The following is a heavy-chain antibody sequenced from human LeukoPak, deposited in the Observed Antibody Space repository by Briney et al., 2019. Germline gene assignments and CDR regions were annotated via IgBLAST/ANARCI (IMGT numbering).Heavy chain of an antibody. J-gene: IGHJ4*02. CDR3: ARSEDLRITMVRGVDPPFDY. Sequence: ASVKVSCMASGYTFTGYYMHWVRQAPGQGLEWMGWINPNSGGTNYAQKFQGRVTMTRDTSISTAYMELSRLRSDDTAVYYCARSEDLRITMVRGVDPPFDYWGQGTLVTVSS. V-gene: IGHV1-2*02. CDR1: GYTFTGYY. CDR2: INPNSGGT. D-gene: IGHD3-10*01.